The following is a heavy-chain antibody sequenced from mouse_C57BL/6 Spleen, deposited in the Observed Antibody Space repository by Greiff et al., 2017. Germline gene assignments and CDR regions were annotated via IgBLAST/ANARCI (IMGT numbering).Heavy chain of an antibody. Sequence: VPLQQSGAELMKPGASVKLSCKATGYTFTGYWIEWVKQRPGPGLEWIGEILPGSGSTNYNEKFKGKATFTADTSSNTAYMQLSSLTTEDSAIYYWARWGTTVVAFYYFDYWGQGTTLTVSS. CDR2: ILPGSGST. CDR1: GYTFTGYW. D-gene: IGHD1-1*01. J-gene: IGHJ2*01. V-gene: IGHV1-9*01. CDR3: ARWGTTVVAFYYFDY.